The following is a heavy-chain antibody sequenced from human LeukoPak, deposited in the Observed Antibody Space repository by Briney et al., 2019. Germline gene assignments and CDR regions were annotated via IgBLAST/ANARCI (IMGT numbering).Heavy chain of an antibody. D-gene: IGHD2-15*01. J-gene: IGHJ4*02. Sequence: GGSLRLSCAASGFTVSSNYMSWVRQAPGKGLEWVSVIYSGGSTYYADSVKGRFTISRDNAKNSLSLQMNSLRAEDTAVYYCARHQVIAALFDYWGQGTLVTVSS. CDR1: GFTVSSNY. CDR3: ARHQVIAALFDY. CDR2: IYSGGST. V-gene: IGHV3-66*04.